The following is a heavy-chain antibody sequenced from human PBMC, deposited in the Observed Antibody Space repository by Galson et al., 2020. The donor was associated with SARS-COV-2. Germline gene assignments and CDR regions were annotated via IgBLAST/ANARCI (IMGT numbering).Heavy chain of an antibody. D-gene: IGHD6-13*01. J-gene: IGHJ5*02. CDR1: GGSSSGYS. Sequence: SETLSLTCAVYGGSSSGYSWSWIRQPPGKGMEWIGEIIHSGTTNYNPTRKSRVTISVDTSKSQFSLKVSSVTAADTAVYCCARGGYSSTWYGKYNWFDPWGQGTRVTVSS. V-gene: IGHV4-34*01. CDR3: ARGGYSSTWYGKYNWFDP. CDR2: IIHSGTT.